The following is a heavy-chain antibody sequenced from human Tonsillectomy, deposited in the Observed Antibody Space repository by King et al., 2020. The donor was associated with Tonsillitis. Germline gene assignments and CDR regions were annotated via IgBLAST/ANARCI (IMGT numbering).Heavy chain of an antibody. CDR1: CGSISSDH. CDR2: IYYSGGSA. CDR3: ARHTYGWGSRI. V-gene: IGHV4-59*08. D-gene: IGHD3-10*01. Sequence: QLQESGPGLVKPSETLSLTCTVSCGSISSDHWGWIRQPPGKGLEWIGNIYYSGGSAKYNSSCQSRLTISIDTSRNQFSLKLRSVTPADTAVYFCARHTYGWGSRIWGQGTMVTVSS. J-gene: IGHJ3*02.